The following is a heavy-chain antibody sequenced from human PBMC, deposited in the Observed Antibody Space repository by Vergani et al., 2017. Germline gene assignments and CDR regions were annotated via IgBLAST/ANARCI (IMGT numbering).Heavy chain of an antibody. Sequence: QVQLVESGGGVVQPGRSLRLSCAASGFTFSSYGMHWVRQAPGKGLEWVAIIWYDGSNKYYADSVKGRFTISRDNSKNTLYLQMNSLRAEDTAVYYCARDRAYCSGASCYSLGYYGLDVWGQGTTVTVSS. CDR2: IWYDGSNK. CDR3: ARDRAYCSGASCYSLGYYGLDV. V-gene: IGHV3-33*01. CDR1: GFTFSSYG. J-gene: IGHJ6*02. D-gene: IGHD2-15*01.